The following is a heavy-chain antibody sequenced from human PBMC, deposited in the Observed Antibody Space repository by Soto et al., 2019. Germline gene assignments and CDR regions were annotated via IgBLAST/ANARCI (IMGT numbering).Heavy chain of an antibody. CDR1: GGTFSSYA. V-gene: IGHV1-69*13. CDR2: IIPIFGTA. J-gene: IGHJ6*02. Sequence: GASVKDSCKASGGTFSSYAISWVRQAPGQGREWMGGIIPIFGTANYAQKFQGRVTITADESTSTAYMELSSLRSEDTAVYYCAMYYDSSGYYLAHYYYYGMDVWGQGTTVTVSS. CDR3: AMYYDSSGYYLAHYYYYGMDV. D-gene: IGHD3-22*01.